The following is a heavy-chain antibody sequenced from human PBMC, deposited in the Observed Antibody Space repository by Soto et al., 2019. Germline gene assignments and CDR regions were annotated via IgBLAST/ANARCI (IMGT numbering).Heavy chain of an antibody. V-gene: IGHV1-18*01. CDR2: ISVRNGNT. D-gene: IGHD2-8*01. J-gene: IGHJ4*02. Sequence: QVQLVQSGTEVKEPGTSVKVSCEASGYAFMDYGVNWVRQAPGHGLEWMGWISVRNGNTKYAQRLQDRVTMTRDTSLTTVDMELRSLNSNDTAVYYCARSAQLGYCNNLRGDGAFDYWGQGTLVTVSS. CDR1: GYAFMDYG. CDR3: ARSAQLGYCNNLRGDGAFDY.